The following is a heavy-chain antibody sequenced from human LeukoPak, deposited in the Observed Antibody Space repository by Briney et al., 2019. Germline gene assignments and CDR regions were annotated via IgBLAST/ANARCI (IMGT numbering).Heavy chain of an antibody. J-gene: IGHJ4*02. Sequence: GGSLRLSCAASGFTFSSYAMSWVRQAPGKGLEWVANIKQDGSEKYYVDSVKGRFTISRDNAKNSLYLQMSSLRVEDTAVYYCAREERFGGRSPPPLDYWGQGTLVTVSS. D-gene: IGHD3-10*01. CDR1: GFTFSSYA. CDR3: AREERFGGRSPPPLDY. V-gene: IGHV3-7*01. CDR2: IKQDGSEK.